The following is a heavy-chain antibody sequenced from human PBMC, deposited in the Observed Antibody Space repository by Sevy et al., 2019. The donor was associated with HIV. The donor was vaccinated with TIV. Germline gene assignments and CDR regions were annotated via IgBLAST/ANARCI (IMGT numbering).Heavy chain of an antibody. CDR3: ARAYSSGWDRTYFDY. CDR2: ISSSGSTL. D-gene: IGHD6-19*01. J-gene: IGHJ4*02. V-gene: IGHV3-48*03. CDR1: GFTFSSYE. Sequence: GGSLRLSCAASGFTFSSYEMNWVRQAPGKGLEWVSYISSSGSTLYYADSVKGRFTISRDNAKNSLYLQMNSLRAEDTAVYYCARAYSSGWDRTYFDYWGQGTLVTVSS.